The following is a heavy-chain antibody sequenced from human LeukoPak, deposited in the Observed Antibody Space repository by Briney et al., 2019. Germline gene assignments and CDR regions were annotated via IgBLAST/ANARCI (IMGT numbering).Heavy chain of an antibody. CDR2: IRSSSSDI. D-gene: IGHD1-26*01. V-gene: IGHV3-21*01. CDR1: RFTFSSYS. Sequence: PGGSLRLSCAASRFTFSSYSMNSVRQAPGKGREWVSFIRSSSSDIYYADSVTSRFTISRDNAKNSLYMQMDSLRAEDTAVYYCARVRSGSLDYWGQGTLVTVSS. J-gene: IGHJ4*02. CDR3: ARVRSGSLDY.